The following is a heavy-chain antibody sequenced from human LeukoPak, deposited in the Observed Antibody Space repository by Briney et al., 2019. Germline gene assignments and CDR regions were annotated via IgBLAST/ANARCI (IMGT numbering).Heavy chain of an antibody. CDR3: ARTGHSSGWSAYFDY. Sequence: GGSLRLSCAASGFTFSSYGMHWVRQAPGQGLEWVANIKQTGSEKYYVDSVKGRFTISRDDAKNSLYLQMNSLRVEDTAVYYCARTGHSSGWSAYFDYWGQGTLVTVSS. J-gene: IGHJ4*02. D-gene: IGHD6-19*01. V-gene: IGHV3-7*01. CDR2: IKQTGSEK. CDR1: GFTFSSYG.